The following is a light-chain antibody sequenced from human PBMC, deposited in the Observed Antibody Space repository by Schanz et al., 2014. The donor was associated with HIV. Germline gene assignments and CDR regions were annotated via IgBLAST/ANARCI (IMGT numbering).Light chain of an antibody. V-gene: IGLV2-8*01. Sequence: QSALTQPPSASGSPGQSVTISCTGTSSDLGGYNYVSWYQHPPGKAPKLLISEVTKRPSGVPDRFTGSKSGNTASLTVSGLQTEDEADYYCSSYAGSNNLIFGGGTKLTVL. CDR3: SSYAGSNNLI. CDR1: SSDLGGYNY. J-gene: IGLJ2*01. CDR2: EVT.